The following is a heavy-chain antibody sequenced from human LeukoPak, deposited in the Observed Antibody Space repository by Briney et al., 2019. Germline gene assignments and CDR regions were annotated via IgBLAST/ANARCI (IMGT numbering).Heavy chain of an antibody. CDR3: VRDQHCGGDCYLSDAFDI. V-gene: IGHV1-18*01. Sequence: AAVKVSCKASGYTFTSYGISWVRQAPGQGHEWIGWISAYTGNTNYAQKLQGRVTMTTDTSTRTAYMELRNLRSGDTAVYYCVRDQHCGGDCYLSDAFDIWEQGTMVTVSS. CDR1: GYTFTSYG. CDR2: ISAYTGNT. D-gene: IGHD2-21*02. J-gene: IGHJ3*02.